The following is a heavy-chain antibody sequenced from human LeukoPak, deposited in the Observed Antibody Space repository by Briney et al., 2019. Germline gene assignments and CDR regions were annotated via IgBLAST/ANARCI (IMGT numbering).Heavy chain of an antibody. CDR1: GYTFTSYG. D-gene: IGHD3-10*01. Sequence: GASVKVSCKASGYTFTSYGISWVRQAPGQGLEWMGWISAYNGNTNYAQKLQGRVTMTTDTSTSTAYMELRSLRSEDTAVYYCARWMVRGVIITLSSYYYYYGMDVWGQGTTVTVSS. CDR3: ARWMVRGVIITLSSYYYYYGMDV. CDR2: ISAYNGNT. V-gene: IGHV1-18*01. J-gene: IGHJ6*02.